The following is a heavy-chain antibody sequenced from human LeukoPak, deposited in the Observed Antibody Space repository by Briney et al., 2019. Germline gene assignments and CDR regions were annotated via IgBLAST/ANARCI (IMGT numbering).Heavy chain of an antibody. Sequence: PSETLSLTCTVSGGSISSGDYYWSWIRQPAGKGLEWIGRISTSGSTKYNPSLKSRVTISIDTSKNQFSLKLSSVTAADTAVYYCARDSGASDVFDIWGQGTMVTVSS. D-gene: IGHD1-26*01. CDR3: ARDSGASDVFDI. V-gene: IGHV4-61*02. CDR1: GGSISSGDYY. J-gene: IGHJ3*02. CDR2: ISTSGST.